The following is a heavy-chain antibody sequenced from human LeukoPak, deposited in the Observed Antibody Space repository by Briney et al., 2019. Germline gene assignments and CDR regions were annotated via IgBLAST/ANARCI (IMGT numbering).Heavy chain of an antibody. D-gene: IGHD1-26*01. CDR2: IGSTI. CDR1: GFSLSDYY. Sequence: GGSLRLSCVVSGFSLSDYYMSWIRQAPGKGLEWVSYIGSTIYYADSVKGRFTISRDNAKNSLYLQMNSLRAEDTAVYYCARDRGIVGTTGYYYMDVWGKGTTVTVSS. CDR3: ARDRGIVGTTGYYYMDV. J-gene: IGHJ6*03. V-gene: IGHV3-11*04.